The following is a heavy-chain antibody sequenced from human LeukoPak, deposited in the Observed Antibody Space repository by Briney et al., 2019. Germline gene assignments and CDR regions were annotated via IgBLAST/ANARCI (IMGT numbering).Heavy chain of an antibody. D-gene: IGHD5-18*01. CDR3: ARGGYSYGYEFDY. CDR1: GGTLSSYA. CDR2: IIPIFGTA. J-gene: IGHJ4*02. V-gene: IGHV1-69*13. Sequence: SVKVSCKASGGTLSSYAISWVRQAPGQGLEWMGGIIPIFGTANYAQKFQGRVTITADESTSTAYMELSSLRSEDTAVYYCARGGYSYGYEFDYWGQGTLVTVSS.